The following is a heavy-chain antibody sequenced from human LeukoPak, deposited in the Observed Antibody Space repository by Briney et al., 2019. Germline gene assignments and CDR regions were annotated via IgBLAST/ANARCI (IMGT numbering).Heavy chain of an antibody. CDR1: EFTFSMYG. CDR3: AKSRDSGYVQSAGFDC. CDR2: VTGSGGTT. Sequence: GGTLRLSCAASEFTFSMYGMNWVRQAPGKGVEGVAAVTGSGGTTYYADSVKGRFTISRDNSKKSLYLQMHSLRVEDTAVYYCAKSRDSGYVQSAGFDCWGQGTLVTVSS. J-gene: IGHJ4*02. V-gene: IGHV3-23*01. D-gene: IGHD5-12*01.